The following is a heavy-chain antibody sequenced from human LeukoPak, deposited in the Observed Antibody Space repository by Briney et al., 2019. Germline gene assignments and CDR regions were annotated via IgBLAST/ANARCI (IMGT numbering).Heavy chain of an antibody. J-gene: IGHJ4*02. CDR2: IIPIFGTA. CDR1: GGTFSSYA. CDR3: AREGGIAAAVDY. D-gene: IGHD6-13*01. Sequence: SVTVSCKASGGTFSSYAISWVRQAPGQGLEWMGRIIPIFGTANYAQKFQGRVTITTDESTRTAYMELSSLRSEDTAVYYCAREGGIAAAVDYWGQGTLVTVSS. V-gene: IGHV1-69*05.